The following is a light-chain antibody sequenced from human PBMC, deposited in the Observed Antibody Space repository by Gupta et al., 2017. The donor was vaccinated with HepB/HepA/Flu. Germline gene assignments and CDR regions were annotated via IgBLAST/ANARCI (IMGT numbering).Light chain of an antibody. CDR1: SSNIENNY. CDR3: ATWASSLSVFV. Sequence: QSVLTQPPSLSAAPGPKVTISCSGSSSNIENNYVSWYQQLPGTAPKLLIFENNQRPSGIPDRFSCSTADTSATRDITGLQTGEEAYYYGATWASSLSVFVFGGGTRLTVL. CDR2: ENN. V-gene: IGLV1-51*02. J-gene: IGLJ2*01.